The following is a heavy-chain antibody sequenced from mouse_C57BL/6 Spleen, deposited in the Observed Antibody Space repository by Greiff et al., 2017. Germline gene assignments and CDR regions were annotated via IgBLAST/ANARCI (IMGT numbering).Heavy chain of an antibody. Sequence: QVQLQQSGAELVMPGASVKLSCKASGYTFTSYWMHWVKQRPGQGLEWIGEIDPSDRYTNYNQKFKGKSTLTVDKSSSTAYMQLSSLTSEDSAVYYCARGEVTTRAMDYWGQGTSVTVSS. CDR1: GYTFTSYW. CDR3: ARGEVTTRAMDY. CDR2: IDPSDRYT. D-gene: IGHD2-2*01. J-gene: IGHJ4*01. V-gene: IGHV1-69*01.